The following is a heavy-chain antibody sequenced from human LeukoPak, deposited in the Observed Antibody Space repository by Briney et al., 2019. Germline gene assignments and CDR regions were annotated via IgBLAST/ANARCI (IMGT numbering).Heavy chain of an antibody. D-gene: IGHD3-10*01. Sequence: GGSLRLSCAASGFTFSSYAMHWVRQAPGKGLEWVAVISYDGSNKYYADSVKGRFTISRDNSKNTLYLQMNSLRAEDKAVYYCAKVDYYGSGSYWTGYFDYWGQGTLVTVSS. CDR2: ISYDGSNK. CDR1: GFTFSSYA. CDR3: AKVDYYGSGSYWTGYFDY. J-gene: IGHJ4*02. V-gene: IGHV3-30-3*01.